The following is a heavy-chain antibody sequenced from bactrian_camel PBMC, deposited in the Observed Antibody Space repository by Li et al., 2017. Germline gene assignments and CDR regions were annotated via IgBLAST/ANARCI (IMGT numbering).Heavy chain of an antibody. J-gene: IGHJ6*01. Sequence: HVQLVESGGGLVQPGGSLRLSCAASGFTFSSAYMSWVRQAPGKRLEWVSTISSDSSITYYADSVKGRFTISRDNAKSTVYLQLSSLKPEDTAVYYCVRSNSEYSNNDGFGYWGQGTQVTVS. CDR2: ISSDSSIT. D-gene: IGHD4*01. V-gene: IGHV3-2*01. CDR1: GFTFSSAY. CDR3: VRSNSEYSNNDGFGY.